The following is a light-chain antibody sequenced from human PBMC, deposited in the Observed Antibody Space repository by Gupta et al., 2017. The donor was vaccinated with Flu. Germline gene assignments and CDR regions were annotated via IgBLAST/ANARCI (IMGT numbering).Light chain of an antibody. J-gene: IGKJ3*01. V-gene: IGKV1-16*02. CDR2: GAS. Sequence: DIQMTQSASSLSASVGDRVTITCRASQGINNFLAWFQQKPGKAPKSLIYGASSRQSGVPSKFSGSGSGTDFTLTISSLQPEDFATYYCQQYKSHPFTFGPGTKVEI. CDR1: QGINNF. CDR3: QQYKSHPFT.